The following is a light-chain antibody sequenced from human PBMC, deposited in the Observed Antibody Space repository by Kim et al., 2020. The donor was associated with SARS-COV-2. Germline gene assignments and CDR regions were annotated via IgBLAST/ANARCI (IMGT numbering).Light chain of an antibody. Sequence: TVMTQSPATLSVSPGRTATLSCRASQSVSNNLAWYQQKPGQAPRLLIYGASTRATGIPARFSGSGSGTEFTLTISSLQSEDFGVYYCQQYNYWWTFGQGTKVDIK. CDR2: GAS. CDR3: QQYNYWWT. J-gene: IGKJ1*01. CDR1: QSVSNN. V-gene: IGKV3-15*01.